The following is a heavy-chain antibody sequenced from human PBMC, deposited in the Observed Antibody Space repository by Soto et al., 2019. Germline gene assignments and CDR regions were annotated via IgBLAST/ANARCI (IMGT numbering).Heavy chain of an antibody. Sequence: SETLSLTCTVSGGSISSGGYYWSWIRQHPGKGLEWIGYIYYSGSTYYNPSLKSRVTISVDTSKNQFSLKLSSVTAADTAVYYCARVFSDNSSFFDPWGQGTLVTVS. CDR3: ARVFSDNSSFFDP. V-gene: IGHV4-31*03. CDR1: GGSISSGGYY. J-gene: IGHJ5*02. CDR2: IYYSGST. D-gene: IGHD6-13*01.